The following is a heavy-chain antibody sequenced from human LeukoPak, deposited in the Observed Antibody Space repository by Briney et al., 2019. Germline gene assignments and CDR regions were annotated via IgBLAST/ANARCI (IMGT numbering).Heavy chain of an antibody. Sequence: GGSLELSCAASGFTFSSYAMHWVRQPPGKGREWVAVPSFDGSNKYYGDSVKGRFTISRDNSKNTLYLQMNNLRAEDTAVYHCAKGWSGSAYYTFFDYWGQGTLVTVSS. CDR3: AKGWSGSAYYTFFDY. V-gene: IGHV3-30*18. D-gene: IGHD3-3*01. CDR2: PSFDGSNK. J-gene: IGHJ4*02. CDR1: GFTFSSYA.